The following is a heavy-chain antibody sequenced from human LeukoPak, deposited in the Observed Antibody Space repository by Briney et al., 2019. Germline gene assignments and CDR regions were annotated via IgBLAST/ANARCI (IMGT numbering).Heavy chain of an antibody. Sequence: PSETLALTCSVSGGSISSSSYHWGWIRQSPGKGLEWIGGMYYRGTTYENSSLKSRLTLSIDTSNNHFSLKLTSVTAADTAVYFCAREYSRSVVAGSRPDLWGQGLLVTVSS. V-gene: IGHV4-39*02. CDR2: MYYRGTT. CDR3: AREYSRSVVAGSRPDL. CDR1: GGSISSSSYH. J-gene: IGHJ4*02. D-gene: IGHD2-21*01.